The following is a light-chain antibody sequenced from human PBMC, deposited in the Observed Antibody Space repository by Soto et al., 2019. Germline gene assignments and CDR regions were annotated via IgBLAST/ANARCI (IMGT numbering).Light chain of an antibody. J-gene: IGKJ1*01. CDR1: QSVGTL. CDR2: TTS. CDR3: QHYRESPWT. V-gene: IGKV3-20*01. Sequence: DIVLTQSPGTLSLSPGERATLSCRASQSVGTLLAWYRQKPGQAPRLLIYTTSNSATDIPDRFSGSGSGTDFTLTISRLEPEDFAGYCCQHYRESPWTFGQGTRVEL.